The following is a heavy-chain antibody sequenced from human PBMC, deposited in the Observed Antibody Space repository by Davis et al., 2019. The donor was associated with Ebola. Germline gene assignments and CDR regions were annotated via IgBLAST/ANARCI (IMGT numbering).Heavy chain of an antibody. V-gene: IGHV4-30-4*01. J-gene: IGHJ5*02. CDR2: IYYSGST. CDR3: ARVVTMIVGGWFDP. D-gene: IGHD3-22*01. CDR1: GGSISSSNW. Sequence: MPSETLSLTCAVSGGSISSSNWWSWIRQPPGKGLEWIGYIYYSGSTYYNPSLKSRVTISVDTSKNQFSLKLSSVTAADTAVYYCARVVTMIVGGWFDPWGQGTLVTVSS.